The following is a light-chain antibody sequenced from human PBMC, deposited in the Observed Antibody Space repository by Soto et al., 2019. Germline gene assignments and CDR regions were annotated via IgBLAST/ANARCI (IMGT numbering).Light chain of an antibody. CDR3: QQRSEWPLT. J-gene: IGKJ4*01. CDR2: DAS. CDR1: QSMGTN. V-gene: IGKV3-11*01. Sequence: DIVLTQSPGTLSLSPGESATLSCRASQSMGTNLAWYQQKPGQAPRLLIYDASNRATGIPAGFSGSGSATDFTLTIASLEPEDSAVYFCQQRSEWPLTFGGGTKVDIK.